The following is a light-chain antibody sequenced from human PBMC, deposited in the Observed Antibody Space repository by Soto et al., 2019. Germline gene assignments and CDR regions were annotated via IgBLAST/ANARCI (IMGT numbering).Light chain of an antibody. V-gene: IGKV3-15*01. CDR3: QQYNNWPIT. CDR2: GAS. J-gene: IGKJ5*01. Sequence: ENVLTQSPGPLSLSAGGRATLSCRASQSVSSSYLAWYQQKPGQAPRLLIYGASTRATGIPARFSGSGSGTEFTLTISSLQSEDFAVYYCQQYNNWPITFGQGTRLEIK. CDR1: QSVSSSY.